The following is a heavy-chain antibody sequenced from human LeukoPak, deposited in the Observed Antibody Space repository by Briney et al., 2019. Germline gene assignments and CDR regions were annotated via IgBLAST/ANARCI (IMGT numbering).Heavy chain of an antibody. CDR1: GFTFSSYA. D-gene: IGHD6-6*01. J-gene: IGHJ4*02. CDR2: ISYDGSNK. Sequence: GGSLRLSCAASGFTFSSYAMHWVREAPGKGLEWVGVISYDGSNKYYADSVKGRFTISRDNSKNTLYLQMNSLRAEDTAVYYCARPENTWGYSSSSCPFDYWGQGTLVTVSS. CDR3: ARPENTWGYSSSSCPFDY. V-gene: IGHV3-30*04.